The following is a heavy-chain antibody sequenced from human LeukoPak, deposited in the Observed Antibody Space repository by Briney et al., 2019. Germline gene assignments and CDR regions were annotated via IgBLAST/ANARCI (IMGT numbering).Heavy chain of an antibody. CDR3: ARENMVRGVTGMDV. CDR2: IWYDGSNK. Sequence: PGGSLRLSCAASGFTFSSYGMHWVRQAPGKGLEWVAVIWYDGSNKYYADSVKGRFTISRVNSKNTLYLQMNSLRAEDTAVYYCARENMVRGVTGMDVWGQGTTVTVSS. CDR1: GFTFSSYG. V-gene: IGHV3-33*01. J-gene: IGHJ6*02. D-gene: IGHD3-10*01.